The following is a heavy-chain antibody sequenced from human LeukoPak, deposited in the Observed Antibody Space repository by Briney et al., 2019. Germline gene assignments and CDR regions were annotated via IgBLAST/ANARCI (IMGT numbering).Heavy chain of an antibody. D-gene: IGHD3-16*01. CDR3: ARDGGVGEYYFDY. Sequence: GASVKVSCKASGYTFSDYHMHWVRQAPGQGLEWMGWINLNSGGTNYVQKFQGRVTMTRDTSISTAYMELSRLRSDDTAVYYCARDGGVGEYYFDYWGQGTLVTVFS. J-gene: IGHJ4*02. CDR1: GYTFSDYH. V-gene: IGHV1-2*02. CDR2: INLNSGGT.